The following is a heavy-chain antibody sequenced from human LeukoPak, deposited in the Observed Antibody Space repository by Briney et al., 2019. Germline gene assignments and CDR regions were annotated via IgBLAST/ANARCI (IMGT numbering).Heavy chain of an antibody. V-gene: IGHV3-48*03. CDR2: ISSSGSTI. CDR1: GFTFSSYE. J-gene: IGHJ4*02. Sequence: AGGSLRLSCAASGFTFSSYEMNWVRQAPGKGLEWVSYISSSGSTIYYADSVKGRFTISRDNAKNSLYLQMNSLRAEDTAVYYCARVRYSSSSQGDYWGQGTLVTVSS. D-gene: IGHD6-6*01. CDR3: ARVRYSSSSQGDY.